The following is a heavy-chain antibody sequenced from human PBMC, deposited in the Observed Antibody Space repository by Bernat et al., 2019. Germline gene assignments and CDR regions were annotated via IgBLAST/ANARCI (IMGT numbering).Heavy chain of an antibody. CDR2: IKSKTDGGTT. V-gene: IGHV3-15*01. CDR3: TTDPYRFLRVFDP. D-gene: IGHD3-3*01. CDR1: GFTFSNAW. Sequence: EVQLVESGGGLVKPGGSLRLSCAASGFTFSNAWMSWVRQAPGKGLEWVGRIKSKTDGGTTDYAAPVKGRFTISRDDSKNTLYLQMNSLKTEDTAVYSGTTDPYRFLRVFDPWAKGTLVTVSS. J-gene: IGHJ5*02.